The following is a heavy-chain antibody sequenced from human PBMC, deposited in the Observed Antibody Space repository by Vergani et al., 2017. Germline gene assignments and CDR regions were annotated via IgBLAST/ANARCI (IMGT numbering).Heavy chain of an antibody. CDR1: GGTFSSYA. Sequence: QVQLVQSGAEVKKPGSSVKVSCKASGGTFSSYAISWVRQAPGQGLEWMGGIIPIFGTANYAQKFQGRVTITADESTSTAYMELSGLSSEDTAVYYCARGAPYSYGPPGYYGMDVWGQGTTVTVSS. V-gene: IGHV1-69*12. CDR2: IIPIFGTA. D-gene: IGHD5-18*01. CDR3: ARGAPYSYGPPGYYGMDV. J-gene: IGHJ6*02.